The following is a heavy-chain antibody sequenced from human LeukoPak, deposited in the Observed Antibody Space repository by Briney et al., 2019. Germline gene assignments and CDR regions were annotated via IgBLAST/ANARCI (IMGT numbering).Heavy chain of an antibody. CDR2: ISGYNGNT. CDR1: GYTFTSYG. CDR3: ARDSNGGSYYGGGFDY. Sequence: APVKVSCKASGYTFTSYGISWVRQAPGQGLEWMGWISGYNGNTNYAQKLQGRVTMTTDTSTSTAYMELRSLRSDDTAVYYCARDSNGGSYYGGGFDYWGQGTLVTVSS. V-gene: IGHV1-18*01. J-gene: IGHJ4*02. D-gene: IGHD3-10*01.